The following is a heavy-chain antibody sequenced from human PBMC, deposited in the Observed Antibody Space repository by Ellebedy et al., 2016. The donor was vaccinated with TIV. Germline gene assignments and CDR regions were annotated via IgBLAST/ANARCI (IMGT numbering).Heavy chain of an antibody. Sequence: SETLSLTCTVSGASIDSGGYYWNWIRQHPGKGLEWVGYIYYNGNTYYNPSLKSPLTISLDTSKTQFSLTLSSVTAADTAVYYCARDANNYGIDAFDIWGQGTMVTVSS. CDR3: ARDANNYGIDAFDI. V-gene: IGHV4-31*01. CDR1: GASIDSGGYY. D-gene: IGHD4-11*01. J-gene: IGHJ3*02. CDR2: IYYNGNT.